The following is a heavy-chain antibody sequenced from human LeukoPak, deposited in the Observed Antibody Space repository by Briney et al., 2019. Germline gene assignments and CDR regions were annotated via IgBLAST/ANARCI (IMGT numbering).Heavy chain of an antibody. CDR1: GFTFSSYS. J-gene: IGHJ4*02. Sequence: GGSLRLSCAASGFTFSSYSMNWVHQAPGKGLEWVSSISSSRSYIYYADSVKGRFTISRDNAKNSLYLHMNSLRAEDTAVYYCARAPYCGGDCYLYYFDYWGQGTLVTVSS. V-gene: IGHV3-21*01. CDR2: ISSSRSYI. CDR3: ARAPYCGGDCYLYYFDY. D-gene: IGHD2-21*02.